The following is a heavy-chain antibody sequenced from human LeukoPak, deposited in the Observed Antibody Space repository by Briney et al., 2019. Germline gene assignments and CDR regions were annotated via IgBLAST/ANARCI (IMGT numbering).Heavy chain of an antibody. J-gene: IGHJ5*01. V-gene: IGHV4-4*02. Sequence: SETLSLTCSVSGDDISSSNWWTWVRQPPQKGLEWIGEVYHSGSTNYNPSLKNRIYMSVDKSQDRFSLRLTSVTAADTAVYFCARVSGSGLYFKSFDPWGQGTLVIVSS. D-gene: IGHD3-10*01. CDR2: VYHSGST. CDR3: ARVSGSGLYFKSFDP. CDR1: GDDISSSNW.